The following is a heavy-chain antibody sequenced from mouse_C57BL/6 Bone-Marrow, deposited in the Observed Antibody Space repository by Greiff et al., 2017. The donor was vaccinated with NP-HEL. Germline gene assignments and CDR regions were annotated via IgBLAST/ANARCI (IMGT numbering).Heavy chain of an antibody. CDR3: ARGPSIYYYGRGPMDY. Sequence: VQLQQSGPELVKPGASVKIPCKASGYTFTDYNMDWVKQSHGKSLEWIGDINPNNGGTIYTQKFKGKATLTVDKSSSTAYMELRSLTSEDTAVYYCARGPSIYYYGRGPMDYWGQGTSVTVSA. J-gene: IGHJ4*01. V-gene: IGHV1-18*01. CDR2: INPNNGGT. D-gene: IGHD1-1*01. CDR1: GYTFTDYN.